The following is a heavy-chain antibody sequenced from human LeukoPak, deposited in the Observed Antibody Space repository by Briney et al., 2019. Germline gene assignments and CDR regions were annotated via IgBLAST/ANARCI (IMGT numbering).Heavy chain of an antibody. J-gene: IGHJ6*02. D-gene: IGHD5-12*01. CDR1: GGTFSSYA. V-gene: IGHV1-69*04. CDR2: IIPILGIA. CDR3: ARGATRGYYYYYGMDV. Sequence: SVKVSCKASGGTFSSYAISWVRQAPGQGLEWMGRIIPILGIANYAQKFQGRVTITADKSTSTAYMELSSLRSEDTAVYYCARGATRGYYYYYGMDVWGQGTTVTVSS.